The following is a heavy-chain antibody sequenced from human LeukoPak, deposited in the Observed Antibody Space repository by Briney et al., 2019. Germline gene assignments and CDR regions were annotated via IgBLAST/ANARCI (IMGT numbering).Heavy chain of an antibody. CDR1: GGSISSYY. CDR2: IYYSGST. D-gene: IGHD6-6*01. CDR3: AREYSSSSGRRAFDF. V-gene: IGHV4-59*08. J-gene: IGHJ3*01. Sequence: SETLSLTCTVSGGSISSYYWNWIRHPPGKGLEWIGYIYYSGSTNYNPSLKSRVTTLVDTSKNQFSLRLSSVTAADTAVYYCAREYSSSSGRRAFDFWGQGTMVTVSS.